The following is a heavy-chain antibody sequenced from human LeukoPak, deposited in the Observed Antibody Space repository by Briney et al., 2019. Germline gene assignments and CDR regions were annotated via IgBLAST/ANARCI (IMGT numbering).Heavy chain of an antibody. D-gene: IGHD6-19*01. CDR3: AKEGIAVAGRGDY. J-gene: IGHJ4*02. CDR2: INSDGSST. V-gene: IGHV3-74*01. Sequence: GGSLRLSCAASGFTFSSYWMSWVRQAPGKGLVWVSRINSDGSSTSYADSVKGRFTISRDNAKNTLYLQMNSLRAEDTAVYYCAKEGIAVAGRGDYWGQGTLVTVSS. CDR1: GFTFSSYW.